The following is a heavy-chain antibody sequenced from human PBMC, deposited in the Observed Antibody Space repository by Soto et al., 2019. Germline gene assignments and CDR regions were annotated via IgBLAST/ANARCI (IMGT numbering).Heavy chain of an antibody. CDR3: AIGRAAYGLAVAGTALGY. CDR2: INHSGST. Sequence: QVQLQQWGAGLLKPSETLSLTCAVYGGSFSGYYWSWIRQPPGKGLEWIGEINHSGSTNYNPSLKSRVTISVDTSKNQFSLKLSSVTAADTAVYYCAIGRAAYGLAVAGTALGYWGQGTLVTVSS. D-gene: IGHD6-19*01. J-gene: IGHJ4*02. V-gene: IGHV4-34*01. CDR1: GGSFSGYY.